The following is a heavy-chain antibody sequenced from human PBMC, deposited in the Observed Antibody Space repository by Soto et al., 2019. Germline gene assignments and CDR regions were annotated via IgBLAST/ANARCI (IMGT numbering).Heavy chain of an antibody. CDR1: GYSFTSYW. J-gene: IGHJ5*02. CDR2: IDPSDSYT. CDR3: ARHVRPNCSGGSCQRRPNWFDP. D-gene: IGHD2-15*01. V-gene: IGHV5-10-1*01. Sequence: PGESLKISCKGSGYSFTSYWISWVRQMPGKGLEWMGRIDPSDSYTNYSPSFQGHVTISADKSISTAYLQWSSLKASDTAMYYCARHVRPNCSGGSCQRRPNWFDPWGQGTLVTVSS.